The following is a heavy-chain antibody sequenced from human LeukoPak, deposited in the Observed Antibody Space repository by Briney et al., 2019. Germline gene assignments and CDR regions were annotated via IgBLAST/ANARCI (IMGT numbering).Heavy chain of an antibody. CDR3: ARRAIRPTSDHEVAFDI. Sequence: SETLSLTCAVYGGSFSGYYWSWIRQPPGKGLEWIGEINHSGSTNYNPSLKSRVTISVDTSKNQFSLKLSSVTAADTAVYYCARRAIRPTSDHEVAFDIWGQGTMVTVSS. J-gene: IGHJ3*02. D-gene: IGHD6-6*01. CDR2: INHSGST. V-gene: IGHV4-34*01. CDR1: GGSFSGYY.